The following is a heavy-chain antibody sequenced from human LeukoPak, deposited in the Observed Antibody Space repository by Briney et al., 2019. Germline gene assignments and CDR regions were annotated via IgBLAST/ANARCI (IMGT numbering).Heavy chain of an antibody. V-gene: IGHV4-4*07. CDR3: ASSDSSDYTPYYFDF. D-gene: IGHD3-22*01. CDR2: LHPSGAT. Sequence: SETLSLTCTVSGSSISGYYWNWIRQPAGKGLEWIGRLHPSGATNYNPSLKSRITMSLDTSKNQFSLKLSSVTTADTAVYYCASSDSSDYTPYYFDFWGQGTLVTVSS. J-gene: IGHJ4*02. CDR1: GSSISGYY.